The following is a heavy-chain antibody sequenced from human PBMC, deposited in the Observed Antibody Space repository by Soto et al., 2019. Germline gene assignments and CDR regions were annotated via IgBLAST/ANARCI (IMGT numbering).Heavy chain of an antibody. CDR3: AALLEDSSGYYGYAFDI. CDR1: GFTFTSSA. Sequence: GASVKVSCKASGFTFTSSAVQWVRQARGQRLEWIGWIVVGSGNTNYAQKFQERVTITRDMSTSTAYMELSSLRSEDTAVYYCAALLEDSSGYYGYAFDIWGQGTMVTVSS. J-gene: IGHJ3*02. D-gene: IGHD3-22*01. V-gene: IGHV1-58*01. CDR2: IVVGSGNT.